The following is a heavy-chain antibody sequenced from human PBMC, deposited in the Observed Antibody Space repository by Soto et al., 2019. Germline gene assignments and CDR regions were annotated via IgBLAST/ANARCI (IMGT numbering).Heavy chain of an antibody. CDR1: GFTIRSYG. V-gene: IGHV1-18*04. D-gene: IGHD3-10*01. J-gene: IGHJ4*02. CDR3: ARSPTNHGSARYCIKDLHY. CDR2: ISGYSGQT. Sequence: ASVKVSCKASGFTIRSYGITWVRQAPGQGLEWMGWISGYSGQTKYAQNVQDRVTMTTDTSTSTAYMELRSLRSDDTAVYYCARSPTNHGSARYCIKDLHYWGQGTLVTAYS.